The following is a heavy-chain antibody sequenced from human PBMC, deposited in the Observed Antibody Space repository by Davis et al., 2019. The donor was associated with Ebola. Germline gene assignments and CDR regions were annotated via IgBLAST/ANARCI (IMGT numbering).Heavy chain of an antibody. V-gene: IGHV4-59*08. CDR3: ARFPYSSSWPLGDY. CDR2: IYYSGST. CDR1: GGSISSYY. Sequence: SETLSLTCTVSGGSISSYYWSWIRQPPGKGLEWIGYIYYSGSTNYNPSLKSRVTISVDTSKNQFSLKLSSVTAADTAVYYCARFPYSSSWPLGDYWGQGTLVTVSS. J-gene: IGHJ4*02. D-gene: IGHD6-13*01.